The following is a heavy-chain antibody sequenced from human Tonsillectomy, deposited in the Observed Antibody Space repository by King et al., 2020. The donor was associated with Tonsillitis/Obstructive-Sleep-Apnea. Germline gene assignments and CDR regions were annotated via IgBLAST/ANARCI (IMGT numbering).Heavy chain of an antibody. D-gene: IGHD3-3*01. CDR2: ISWNGGSI. CDR1: GFTFDDYA. Sequence: DVQLVESGGGLVQPGRSLRLSCAASGFTFDDYAMYWVRQAPGEGLEWVSGISWNGGSIGYADSVKGRFTTSRDNAKNSLYLQMNSLRAEDTDLYYCAKSAYYGFGSGDYNDRDYLDVWGKGTTVTVSS. J-gene: IGHJ6*03. CDR3: AKSAYYGFGSGDYNDRDYLDV. V-gene: IGHV3-9*01.